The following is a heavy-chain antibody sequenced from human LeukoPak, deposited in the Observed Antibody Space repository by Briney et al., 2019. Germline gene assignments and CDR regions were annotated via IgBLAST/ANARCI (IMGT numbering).Heavy chain of an antibody. V-gene: IGHV4-39*01. J-gene: IGHJ4*02. CDR3: ARHTPATVGIYFDY. D-gene: IGHD1-26*01. CDR2: IHYSGRT. CDR1: GGSISSNTYH. Sequence: SETLSLTCTVSGGSISSNTYHWGWIRQTPEKGLDWIGSIHYSGRTLHNPSLDSRVTISVDTSSHQFSLRLTSVTGADTAVYYCARHTPATVGIYFDYWGQGTLVTVSS.